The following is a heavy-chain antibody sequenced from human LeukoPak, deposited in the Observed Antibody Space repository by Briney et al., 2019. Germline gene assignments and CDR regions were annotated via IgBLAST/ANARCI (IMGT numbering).Heavy chain of an antibody. CDR1: GYTFTGYY. D-gene: IGHD2-2*01. J-gene: IGHJ4*02. Sequence: ASVKVSCKASGYTFTGYYMHWVRQAPGQRLEWMGWINPNSGGTNYAQKFQGRVTMTRDTSISTAYMELSRLRSDDTAVYYCARDHCSSTSCSIFDYWGQGTLVTVSS. CDR2: INPNSGGT. V-gene: IGHV1-2*02. CDR3: ARDHCSSTSCSIFDY.